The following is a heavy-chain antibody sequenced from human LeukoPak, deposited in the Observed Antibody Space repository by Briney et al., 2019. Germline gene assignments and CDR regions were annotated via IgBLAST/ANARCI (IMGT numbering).Heavy chain of an antibody. CDR1: GGSISSYY. CDR3: ARGTEVLWFGTIRYMDV. Sequence: PSETLSLTCTVSGGSISSYYWSWIRQPAGKGLEWIGRIYTSGSTNYNPSLKSRVAMSVDTSKNQFSLKLSSVTAADTAVYYCARGTEVLWFGTIRYMDVWGKGTTVTVSS. V-gene: IGHV4-4*07. J-gene: IGHJ6*03. D-gene: IGHD3-10*01. CDR2: IYTSGST.